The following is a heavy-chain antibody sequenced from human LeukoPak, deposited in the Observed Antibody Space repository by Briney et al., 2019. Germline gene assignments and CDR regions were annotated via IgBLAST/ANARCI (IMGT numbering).Heavy chain of an antibody. CDR3: ARAGAAAGTRTFDY. CDR2: IYYSGST. V-gene: IGHV4-39*07. D-gene: IGHD6-13*01. CDR1: GGSISSSSYY. Sequence: SETLSLTCTVSGGSISSSSYYWGWIRQPPGKGLEWIGSIYYSGSTYYNPSLKSRVTISVDTSKNQFSLKLSSVTAADTAVYYCARAGAAAGTRTFDYWGQGTLVTVSS. J-gene: IGHJ4*02.